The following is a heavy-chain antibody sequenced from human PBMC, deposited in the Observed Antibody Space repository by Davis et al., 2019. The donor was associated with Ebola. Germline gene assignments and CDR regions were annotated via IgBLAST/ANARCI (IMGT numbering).Heavy chain of an antibody. CDR2: IRSKANSYAT. V-gene: IGHV3-73*01. D-gene: IGHD6-19*01. J-gene: IGHJ4*02. CDR3: TRPGYSSGRDY. CDR1: GFTFSGSA. Sequence: GESLKISCAASGFTFSGSAMYWVRQASGKGLEWVGRIRSKANSYATAYTASVKGRFTISRDDSKNTAYLQMNSLKTEDTAVYYCTRPGYSSGRDYWGQGTLVTVSS.